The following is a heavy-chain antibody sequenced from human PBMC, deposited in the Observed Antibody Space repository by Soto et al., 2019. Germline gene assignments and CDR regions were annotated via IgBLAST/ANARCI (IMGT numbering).Heavy chain of an antibody. J-gene: IGHJ4*02. CDR3: TKGGYGGKFDY. D-gene: IGHD6-25*01. CDR1: GFIFSSYA. Sequence: GGSLRLSCVASGFIFSSYAMSWVRQAPGKGLEWVSTISGGGGSTYIADSVKGRFTISRDNSKNTLYLQMNSLRAEDTAVYYCTKGGYGGKFDYWGQGTLVTVSS. CDR2: ISGGGGST. V-gene: IGHV3-23*01.